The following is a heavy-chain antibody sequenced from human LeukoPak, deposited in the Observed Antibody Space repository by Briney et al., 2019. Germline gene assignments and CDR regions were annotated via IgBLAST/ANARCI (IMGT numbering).Heavy chain of an antibody. CDR2: IRYDGINK. J-gene: IGHJ4*02. V-gene: IGHV3-30*02. CDR1: GFTFSSYG. D-gene: IGHD5-18*01. Sequence: PGGSLRLSCAASGFTFSSYGMHWVRQAPGKGLEWLAFIRYDGINKYYADSVKGRFTISRDNSKNTLYLQMNSLRAEDTAVYYCAKERDTAMVTIDYWGQGTLVTVSS. CDR3: AKERDTAMVTIDY.